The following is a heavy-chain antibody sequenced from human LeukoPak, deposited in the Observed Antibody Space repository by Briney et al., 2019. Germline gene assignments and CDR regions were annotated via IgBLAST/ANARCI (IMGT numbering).Heavy chain of an antibody. CDR1: GFTFSSYS. V-gene: IGHV3-48*02. Sequence: QAGGSLRLSCAASGFTFSSYSMNWVRQAPGKGLEWVSYISSSSSTIYYADSVKGRFTISRDNAKNSLYLQMNSLRDEDTAVYYCARGYSSGWYPDYYYYGMGVWGQGTTVTVSS. D-gene: IGHD6-19*01. CDR2: ISSSSSTI. J-gene: IGHJ6*02. CDR3: ARGYSSGWYPDYYYYGMGV.